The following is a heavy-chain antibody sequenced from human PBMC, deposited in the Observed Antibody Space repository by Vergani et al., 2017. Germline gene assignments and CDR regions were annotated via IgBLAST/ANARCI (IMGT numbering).Heavy chain of an antibody. CDR3: AKGVPAAGHFDY. V-gene: IGHV3-21*01. D-gene: IGHD6-13*01. CDR1: GFTFSSYS. Sequence: EVQLVESGGGLVKPGGFLRLSCAASGFTFSSYSMNWVRQAPGKGLEWVSSISSSSSYIYYADSVKGRFTISRDNAKNSLYLQMNSLRAEDTAVYYCAKGVPAAGHFDYWGQGTLVTVSS. CDR2: ISSSSSYI. J-gene: IGHJ4*02.